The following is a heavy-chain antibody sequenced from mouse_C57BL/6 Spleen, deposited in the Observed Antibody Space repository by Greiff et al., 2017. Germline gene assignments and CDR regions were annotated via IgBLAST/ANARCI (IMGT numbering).Heavy chain of an antibody. CDR1: GFNITNTY. D-gene: IGHD1-1*01. V-gene: IGHV14-3*01. J-gene: IGHJ4*01. CDR3: ARNYGSSYGYAMDY. Sequence: EVQLQESVAELVRPGASVKLSCTASGFNITNTYMHWVKQRPEQGLEWIGRIDPANGNTKYAPKFQGKATITVDTSSNTAYLQLSSLTSEDTAIYYCARNYGSSYGYAMDYWGQGTSVTVSS. CDR2: IDPANGNT.